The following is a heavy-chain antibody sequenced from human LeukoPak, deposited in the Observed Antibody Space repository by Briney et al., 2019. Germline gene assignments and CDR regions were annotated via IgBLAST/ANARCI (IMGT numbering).Heavy chain of an antibody. J-gene: IGHJ5*02. CDR2: IYSAGST. D-gene: IGHD3-10*01. V-gene: IGHV4-39*07. CDR3: ARDPGSIMGRVWFDP. CDR1: GGSVSGTGYY. Sequence: NPSETLSLTCSVSGGSVSGTGYYWGWIRQTPGKGLEWIGNIYSAGSTYYNPSLTGRVTISLDTSRNQFSLKLRSVTAADTAVCYCARDPGSIMGRVWFDPWGQGTLVTVSS.